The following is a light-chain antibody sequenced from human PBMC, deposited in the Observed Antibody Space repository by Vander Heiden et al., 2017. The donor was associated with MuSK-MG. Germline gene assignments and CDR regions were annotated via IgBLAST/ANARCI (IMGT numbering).Light chain of an antibody. CDR3: QQSDSTPYT. CDR2: ATS. V-gene: IGKV1-39*01. CDR1: QRISVY. J-gene: IGKJ1*01. Sequence: DIQMTQPPSSLPASIGDRVTITCRASQRISVYLNWYQQKPGKAPKVLIYATSSLQRGVPSRFSGSGTETDFTLTISSLQAEDFATYYCQQSDSTPYTFGQGTKVEI.